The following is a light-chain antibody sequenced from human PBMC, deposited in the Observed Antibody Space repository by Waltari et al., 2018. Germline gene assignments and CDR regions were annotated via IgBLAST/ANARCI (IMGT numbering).Light chain of an antibody. CDR1: QTIINF. Sequence: DIQMTQSPSSLSASVGDRVTITCRASQTIINFLNWYQQKPGEAPKVLIYGASSLQSGVPSRFSGSGAGTDVTLTISSLQPEDFATYYCQQSYTTPRTFGPGTKVDIK. J-gene: IGKJ3*01. CDR3: QQSYTTPRT. CDR2: GAS. V-gene: IGKV1-39*01.